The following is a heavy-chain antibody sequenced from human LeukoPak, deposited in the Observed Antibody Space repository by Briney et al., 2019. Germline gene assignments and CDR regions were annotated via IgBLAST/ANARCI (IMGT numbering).Heavy chain of an antibody. V-gene: IGHV3-9*01. CDR3: AREGIAAVGDI. Sequence: GRSLRLSCAASGFTFDDYAMHWVRQAPGKGLEWVSGISWNSGSMDYADSVRGRFTISRDNAKNSLYLQMNSLRAEDTAVYYCAREGIAAVGDIWGQGTMVTVSS. D-gene: IGHD6-13*01. CDR2: ISWNSGSM. J-gene: IGHJ3*02. CDR1: GFTFDDYA.